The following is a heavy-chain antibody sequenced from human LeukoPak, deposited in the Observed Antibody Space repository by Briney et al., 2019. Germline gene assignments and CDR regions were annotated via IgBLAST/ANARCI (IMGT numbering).Heavy chain of an antibody. CDR1: GGSISSSNW. CDR3: ARGLQDYYYYYYMDV. Sequence: SGTLSLTCAVSGGSISSSNWWSWVRQPPGKGLEWIGEIYHSGSTNYNPSLKSRVTISVDTSKDQFSLKLSSVTAADTAVYYCARGLQDYYYYYYMDVWGKGTTVTVSS. J-gene: IGHJ6*03. CDR2: IYHSGST. V-gene: IGHV4-4*02. D-gene: IGHD4-11*01.